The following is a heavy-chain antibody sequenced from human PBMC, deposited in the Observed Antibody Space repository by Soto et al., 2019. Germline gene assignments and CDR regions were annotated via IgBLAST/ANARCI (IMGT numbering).Heavy chain of an antibody. Sequence: QVQLVESGGGLVKPGGSLRLSCAASGFTFSDYYMSWIRQAPGKGLEWVSYISSSSSYTNYADSVKGRFTISRDNAKNSLYLQMNSLRAEDTAVYYCARDRVRGVIRYFAYWGQGTLVTVSS. J-gene: IGHJ4*02. D-gene: IGHD3-10*02. V-gene: IGHV3-11*05. CDR1: GFTFSDYY. CDR3: ARDRVRGVIRYFAY. CDR2: ISSSSSYT.